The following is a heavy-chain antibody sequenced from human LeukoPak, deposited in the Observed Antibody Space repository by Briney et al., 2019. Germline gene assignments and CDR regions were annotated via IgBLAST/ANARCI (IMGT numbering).Heavy chain of an antibody. J-gene: IGHJ4*02. D-gene: IGHD5-24*01. CDR2: IRSKAYGGTT. CDR3: TRQAGERWLQFHNDY. Sequence: GGSLRLSCTASGFTFGDYAMSWVRQAPGKGLEGVGFIRSKAYGGTTEYAASVKGRFTISRDDSKSIAYLQMNSLKTEDTAVYYCTRQAGERWLQFHNDYWGQGTLVTVSS. CDR1: GFTFGDYA. V-gene: IGHV3-49*04.